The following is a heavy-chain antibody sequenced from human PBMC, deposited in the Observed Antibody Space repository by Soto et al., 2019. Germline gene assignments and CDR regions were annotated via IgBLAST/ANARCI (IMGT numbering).Heavy chain of an antibody. CDR3: ARGGAHTYYYYGMDV. J-gene: IGHJ6*02. CDR1: GGSISSYY. D-gene: IGHD3-16*01. V-gene: IGHV4-59*01. Sequence: SETLSLTCTVSGGSISSYYWSWIQQPPGKGLEWIGYIYYSGSTNYNPSLKSRVTISVDTSKNQFSLKLSSVTAADTAVYYCARGGAHTYYYYGMDVWGQGTTVTVSS. CDR2: IYYSGST.